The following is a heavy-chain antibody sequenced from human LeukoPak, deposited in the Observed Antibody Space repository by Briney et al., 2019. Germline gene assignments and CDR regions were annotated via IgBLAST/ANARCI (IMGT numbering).Heavy chain of an antibody. Sequence: GGSLRLSCAASGFTFSGYAMSGVRQSPGRGVEWVSVISGSGGSTYDADSVKGRFTMSRDNYKNTLYLQMNSLRAEDTAVYYCAKDWGAGEGAFDIWGQGAMVTVSS. D-gene: IGHD1-26*01. CDR1: GFTFSGYA. CDR2: ISGSGGST. J-gene: IGHJ3*02. V-gene: IGHV3-23*01. CDR3: AKDWGAGEGAFDI.